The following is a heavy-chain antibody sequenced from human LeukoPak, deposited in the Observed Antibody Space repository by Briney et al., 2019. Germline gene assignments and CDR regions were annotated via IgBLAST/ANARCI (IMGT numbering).Heavy chain of an antibody. CDR1: GFTFSSYA. D-gene: IGHD3-22*01. V-gene: IGHV3-30-3*01. J-gene: IGHJ6*02. CDR2: ISYDGSNK. CDR3: ARDEYYDSSPQYGMDV. Sequence: PGGSLRLSCAASGFTFSSYAMHWVRQAPGKGLEWVAVISYDGSNKYYADSVKGRFTISRDNSKNTLYLQMNSLRAEDTAVYYCARDEYYDSSPQYGMDVWGQGTTVTVSS.